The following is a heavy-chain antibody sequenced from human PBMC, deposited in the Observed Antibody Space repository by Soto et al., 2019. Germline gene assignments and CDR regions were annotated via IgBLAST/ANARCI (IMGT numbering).Heavy chain of an antibody. D-gene: IGHD6-6*01. Sequence: SETLSLTCTVSGGSISSYYWSWIRQPPGKGLEWIGYIYYSGSTNYNPSLKSRVTISVDTSKNQFSLKLSSVTAADTAVYYCAFFWWHLVHRDPLAFCGQGSLVPGSS. CDR1: GGSISSYY. J-gene: IGHJ1*01. CDR2: IYYSGST. CDR3: AFFWWHLVHRDPLAF. V-gene: IGHV4-59*01.